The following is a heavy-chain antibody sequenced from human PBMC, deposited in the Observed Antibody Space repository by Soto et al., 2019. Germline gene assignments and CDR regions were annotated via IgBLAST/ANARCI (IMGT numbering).Heavy chain of an antibody. CDR1: GSTFTSYD. CDR3: ARGRTTTRTTRANWFDP. CDR2: MNPNSGNT. J-gene: IGHJ5*02. Sequence: QVQLVQSGAEVKKPGASVKVSCKASGSTFTSYDINWLRQATGQGLEWMGWMNPNSGNTGYAQKFQGRVTMTRNTSISTAYMELSSLRSEDTAVYYCARGRTTTRTTRANWFDPWGQGTLVTVSS. D-gene: IGHD4-4*01. V-gene: IGHV1-8*01.